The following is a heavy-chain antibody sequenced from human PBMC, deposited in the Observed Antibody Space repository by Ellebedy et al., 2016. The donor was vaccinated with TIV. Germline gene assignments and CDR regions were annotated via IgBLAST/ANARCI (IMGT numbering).Heavy chain of an antibody. D-gene: IGHD4-17*01. Sequence: PGGSLRLSCAASGFNFRSYWMTWVRQAPGKGLEWVAKIRDDSEKYYVDSVKGRFTISRDNSKNSLYLQMHSLRVEDTAVYYCARRGSYGDYAVQINNWFDSWGQGTLVTVSS. CDR2: IRDDSEK. CDR1: GFNFRSYW. CDR3: ARRGSYGDYAVQINNWFDS. J-gene: IGHJ5*01. V-gene: IGHV3-7*01.